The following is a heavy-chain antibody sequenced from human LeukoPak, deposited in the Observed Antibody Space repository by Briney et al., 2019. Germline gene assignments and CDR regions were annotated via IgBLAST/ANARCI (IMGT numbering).Heavy chain of an antibody. D-gene: IGHD2-15*01. Sequence: AASVKVSCKASGYTFISYAMNWVRQAPGQGLEWMGWINTNTGNPTYAQGFTGRFVFSLDTSVSTAYLQISSLKAEDTAVYYCARVQARAGGYCSGGSCFYFGYWGQGTLVTVSS. CDR3: ARVQARAGGYCSGGSCFYFGY. V-gene: IGHV7-4-1*02. CDR1: GYTFISYA. J-gene: IGHJ4*02. CDR2: INTNTGNP.